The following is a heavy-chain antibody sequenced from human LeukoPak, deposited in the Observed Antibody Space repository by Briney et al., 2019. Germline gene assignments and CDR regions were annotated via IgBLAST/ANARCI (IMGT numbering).Heavy chain of an antibody. D-gene: IGHD5-24*01. CDR1: GFTFSTYA. Sequence: GGSLRLSCATSGFTFSTYAMRWVRQAPGKGLEWVSLISGSGSGTHYADSVKGRFTISRDNSKNMLYLHLNTLRAGDTAVYYCARSGTEDGYNIYFDHWGQGTLVTVSS. V-gene: IGHV3-23*01. J-gene: IGHJ4*02. CDR2: ISGSGSGT. CDR3: ARSGTEDGYNIYFDH.